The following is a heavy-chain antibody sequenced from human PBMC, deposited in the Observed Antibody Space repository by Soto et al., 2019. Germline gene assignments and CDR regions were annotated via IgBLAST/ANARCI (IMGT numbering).Heavy chain of an antibody. J-gene: IGHJ4*02. CDR3: AREKVGTTFFDT. Sequence: ETLSLTCSVSGFAISRGYYWSWVRQPPGKGLEWIGSIYPSVSSYHNPSLATRLGLSIDALKNQFTLNLTSVTAADTALYFCAREKVGTTFFDTWGQGIQVTVSS. CDR2: IYPSVSS. CDR1: GFAISRGYY. D-gene: IGHD2-21*02. V-gene: IGHV4-38-2*02.